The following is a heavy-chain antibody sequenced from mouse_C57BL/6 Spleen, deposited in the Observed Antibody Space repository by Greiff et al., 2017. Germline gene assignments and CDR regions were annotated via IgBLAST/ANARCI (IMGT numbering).Heavy chain of an antibody. J-gene: IGHJ4*01. D-gene: IGHD3-2*02. CDR2: IYPGDGDT. Sequence: QVQLQQSGPELVKPGASVKISCKASGYAFSSSWMNWVKQRPGKGLEWIGRIYPGDGDTNYTGKFKGKATLTADKSSSTAYMQLSSLTSEDSAVYFSARDSSDYDYAMDYWGQGTSVTVSS. V-gene: IGHV1-82*01. CDR3: ARDSSDYDYAMDY. CDR1: GYAFSSSW.